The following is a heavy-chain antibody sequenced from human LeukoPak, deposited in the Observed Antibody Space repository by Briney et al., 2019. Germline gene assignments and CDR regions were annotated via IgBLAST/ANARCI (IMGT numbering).Heavy chain of an antibody. J-gene: IGHJ4*02. V-gene: IGHV4-39*07. D-gene: IGHD3-22*01. CDR1: GGSISSSSYY. CDR2: IYYSGST. Sequence: PLETLSLTCTVSGGSISSSSYYWGWIRQPPGKGLEWIGSIYYSGSTYYNPSLKSRVTISVDTSKNQFSLKLSSVTAADTAVYYCASQQSSYDSSGYYWGYFDYWGQGTLVTVSS. CDR3: ASQQSSYDSSGYYWGYFDY.